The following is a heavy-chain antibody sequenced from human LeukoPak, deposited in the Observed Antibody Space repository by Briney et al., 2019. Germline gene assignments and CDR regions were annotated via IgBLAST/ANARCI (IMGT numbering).Heavy chain of an antibody. D-gene: IGHD5-12*01. CDR1: GYTFTSYG. J-gene: IGHJ5*02. CDR3: ARGRERGYSGYDWFDP. Sequence: ASVKVSCKASGYTFTSYGISWVRQAPGQGLEWMGWISAYNGNTNYAQKLQGRVTMTTDTSTSTAYMELNSLRAEDTAVYYCARGRERGYSGYDWFDPWGQGTLVTVSS. CDR2: ISAYNGNT. V-gene: IGHV1-18*01.